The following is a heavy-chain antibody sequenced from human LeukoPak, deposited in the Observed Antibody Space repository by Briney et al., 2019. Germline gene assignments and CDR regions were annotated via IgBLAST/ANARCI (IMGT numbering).Heavy chain of an antibody. CDR1: GGSISSGGYS. CDR3: ARVLDSSGYYYYYYGMDV. D-gene: IGHD3-22*01. J-gene: IGHJ6*02. V-gene: IGHV4-30-2*01. CDR2: IYHSGST. Sequence: PSETLSLTCAVSGGSISSGGYSWSWIRQPPGKGLEWIGYIYHSGSTYYNPSLKSRVTISVDRSKNQFSLKLSSVTAADTAVYYCARVLDSSGYYYYYYGMDVWGQGTTVTVSS.